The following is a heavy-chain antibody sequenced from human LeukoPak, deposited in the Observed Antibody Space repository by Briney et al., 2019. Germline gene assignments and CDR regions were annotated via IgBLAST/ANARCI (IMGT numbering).Heavy chain of an antibody. CDR2: ISRSRPKI. Sequence: GGSLRLSCAASGITFSSYTMNWVRQAPGKGLEWVSYISRSRPKIYYADSVRGRFTVSRDNAKNSLYLQMNSLRAEDTAVYYCARAEVGSNVKYYYYYMDVWGKGTTVTVSS. D-gene: IGHD2-8*01. J-gene: IGHJ6*03. V-gene: IGHV3-48*01. CDR3: ARAEVGSNVKYYYYYMDV. CDR1: GITFSSYT.